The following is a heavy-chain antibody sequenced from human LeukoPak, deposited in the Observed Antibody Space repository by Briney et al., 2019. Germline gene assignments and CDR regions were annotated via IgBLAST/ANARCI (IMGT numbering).Heavy chain of an antibody. CDR3: AREGSGYSGYDAFY. D-gene: IGHD5-12*01. CDR2: IYSGGST. CDR1: GFTVSSSY. J-gene: IGHJ4*02. V-gene: IGHV3-66*01. Sequence: GGSLRLSCAASGFTVSSSYMSWVRQAPGKGLEWVSVIYSGGSTYYADSVKGRFTISRDNSKNTLYLQMNSLRAEDTAVYYCAREGSGYSGYDAFYWGQGTLVTVSS.